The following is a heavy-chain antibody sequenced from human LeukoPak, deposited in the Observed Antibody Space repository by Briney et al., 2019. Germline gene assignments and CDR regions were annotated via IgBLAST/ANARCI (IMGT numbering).Heavy chain of an antibody. CDR3: ARGGYCSSTSCQTDY. CDR2: INPSGST. Sequence: SETLSLTCAVYGGSFSGYHWTWIRQSPGKGLEWIGDINPSGSTYYNPSLKSRLTISVDTSKNQFSLKLRSVTAADTAVYYFARGGYCSSTSCQTDYWGQGTLVTVSS. D-gene: IGHD2-2*01. CDR1: GGSFSGYH. V-gene: IGHV4-34*01. J-gene: IGHJ4*02.